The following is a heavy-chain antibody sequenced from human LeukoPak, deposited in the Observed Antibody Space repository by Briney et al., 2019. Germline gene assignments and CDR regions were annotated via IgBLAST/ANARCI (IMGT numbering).Heavy chain of an antibody. CDR1: GYTFTSYY. CDR3: ARVAAADYFDY. CDR2: INPSGGST. V-gene: IGHV1-46*01. D-gene: IGHD6-13*01. Sequence: ASVKVSCKASGYTFTSYYMHWVRQAPGQGLEWMGIINPSGGSTSYAQKLQGRVTMTTDTSTSTAYMELRSLRSDDTAVYYCARVAAADYFDYWGQGTLVTVSS. J-gene: IGHJ4*02.